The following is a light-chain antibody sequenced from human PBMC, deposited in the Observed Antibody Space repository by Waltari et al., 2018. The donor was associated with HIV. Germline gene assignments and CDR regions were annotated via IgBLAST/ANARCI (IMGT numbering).Light chain of an antibody. CDR1: QSISSY. V-gene: IGKV1-39*01. J-gene: IGKJ5*01. CDR3: QQSYSTPPIT. Sequence: DIQMTQSPSSLSASVGDRVIITCRASQSISSYFNWYQQKPGKAPKLLIYAASSLQSGVPSRFSGSGSGTDFTLTISSLQPEDFATYYCQQSYSTPPITFGQGTRLEIK. CDR2: AAS.